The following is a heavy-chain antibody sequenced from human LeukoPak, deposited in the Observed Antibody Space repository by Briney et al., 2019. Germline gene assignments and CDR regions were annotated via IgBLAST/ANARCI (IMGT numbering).Heavy chain of an antibody. J-gene: IGHJ5*02. D-gene: IGHD2-2*02. V-gene: IGHV1-69*01. CDR1: GGTFSSYA. Sequence: SVKVSCKASGGTFSSYAISWVRQAPGQGLEWMGGIIPIFGTANYAQKFQGRVTITADESTSTAYMELSSLRSEDTAVYYCARGNRYCSSTSCYTYWFDPWGQGTLVTVSS. CDR2: IIPIFGTA. CDR3: ARGNRYCSSTSCYTYWFDP.